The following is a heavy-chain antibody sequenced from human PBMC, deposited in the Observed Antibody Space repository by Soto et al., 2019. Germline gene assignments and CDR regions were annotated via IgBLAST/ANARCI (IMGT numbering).Heavy chain of an antibody. Sequence: QVQLVQSGAEVKKPGSSVKVSCKASGGTFSSYAISWVRQAPGQGLEWMGGIIPISETTNYAEKFQGRVTITADESKRTAYIELGSLRSEDTAVYYCARPQGSSTSLEIYYYYCYGMDVWGQGTTVTVSS. V-gene: IGHV1-69*01. CDR3: ARPQGSSTSLEIYYYYCYGMDV. CDR1: GGTFSSYA. D-gene: IGHD2-2*01. CDR2: IIPISETT. J-gene: IGHJ6*02.